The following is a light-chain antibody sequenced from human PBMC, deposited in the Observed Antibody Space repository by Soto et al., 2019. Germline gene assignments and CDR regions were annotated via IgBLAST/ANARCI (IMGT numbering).Light chain of an antibody. J-gene: IGLJ7*01. CDR2: EGG. CDR3: CSFALRSTLI. Sequence: QSVLTQPASVSGSPGQSITISCTGTSSYVGNYNLVSWYQQYPGKAPKLMIYEGGKRPSGVSNRFSGSKSGNTASLTISGLQAEDEADYYCCSFALRSTLIFGGGTQLTVL. CDR1: SSYVGNYNL. V-gene: IGLV2-23*01.